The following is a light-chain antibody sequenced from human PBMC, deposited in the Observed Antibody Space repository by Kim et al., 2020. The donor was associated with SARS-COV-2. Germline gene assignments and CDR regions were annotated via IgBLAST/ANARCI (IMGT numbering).Light chain of an antibody. CDR2: DAS. CDR1: QSVGSY. V-gene: IGKV3-11*01. Sequence: EIVLTQSPATLSLSPGERATLSCRASQSVGSYLAWYQQKPGQAPRLLIYDASNRATGIAARFSGSGSGTDLTLTISSLEPEDFAVYYCQQRSKWPPTFGGGTKVDIK. CDR3: QQRSKWPPT. J-gene: IGKJ4*01.